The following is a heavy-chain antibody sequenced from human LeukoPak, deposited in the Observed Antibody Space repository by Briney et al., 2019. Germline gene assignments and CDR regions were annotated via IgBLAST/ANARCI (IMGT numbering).Heavy chain of an antibody. Sequence: GGSLRLSCAASGFTFSSYGMHWVRQAPGKGLEWVAFIRYDGSNKYYADPVKGRFTISRDNSKNTLYLQMNSLRAEDTAVYYCAKADEYYDYVWGSYRPHKFDYWGQGTLVTVSS. CDR1: GFTFSSYG. J-gene: IGHJ4*02. D-gene: IGHD3-16*02. V-gene: IGHV3-30*02. CDR3: AKADEYYDYVWGSYRPHKFDY. CDR2: IRYDGSNK.